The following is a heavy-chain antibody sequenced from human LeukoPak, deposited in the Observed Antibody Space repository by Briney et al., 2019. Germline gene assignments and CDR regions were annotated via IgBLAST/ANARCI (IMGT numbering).Heavy chain of an antibody. Sequence: PSETLSLTCTVSGGSISSYYWSWIRQPPGKGLEWIGYIYYSGSTNYNPSLKSRVTISVDTSKNQFSLKLSSVTAADTAVHYCAREVVWFGSYYFDYWGQGTLVTVSS. CDR3: AREVVWFGSYYFDY. CDR2: IYYSGST. V-gene: IGHV4-59*01. J-gene: IGHJ4*02. CDR1: GGSISSYY. D-gene: IGHD3-10*01.